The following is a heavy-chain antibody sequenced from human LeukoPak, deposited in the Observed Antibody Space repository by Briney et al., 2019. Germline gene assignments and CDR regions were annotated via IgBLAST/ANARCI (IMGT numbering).Heavy chain of an antibody. D-gene: IGHD2-2*01. V-gene: IGHV3-48*03. J-gene: IGHJ4*02. CDR3: ARKYCSTASCLFDN. Sequence: GGPLRLSCAASGFTISSYEMNWVRQAPGKLLQWVSDISSIGTTIYYADSVKGRFTSSRDNAKISLYLQMNSLRAEDTAVYYCARKYCSTASCLFDNWGQGTLVSVSS. CDR1: GFTISSYE. CDR2: ISSIGTTI.